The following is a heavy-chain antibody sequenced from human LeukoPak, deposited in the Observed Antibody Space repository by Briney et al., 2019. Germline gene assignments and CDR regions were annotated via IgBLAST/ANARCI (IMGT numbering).Heavy chain of an antibody. J-gene: IGHJ4*02. V-gene: IGHV4-4*07. Sequence: PSEPLSLTCTVSGYSITSGYYWSWIRQPAGKGLEWIGRIYTSGSTNYNPSLKSRVTMSVDTSKNQFSLKLSSVTAADTAVYYCARDRNYGSGSVDYWGQGTLVTVSS. CDR2: IYTSGST. D-gene: IGHD3-10*01. CDR1: GYSITSGYY. CDR3: ARDRNYGSGSVDY.